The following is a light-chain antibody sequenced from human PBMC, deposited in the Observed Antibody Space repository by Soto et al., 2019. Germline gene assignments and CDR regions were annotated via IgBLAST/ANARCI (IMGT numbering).Light chain of an antibody. Sequence: QSVLTQPPSVSAAPGQRVTISCSGSSSNIGNQYVSWYQQLPGTAPKLLIYDNDKRPSGIPDRFSGSKSGTSATLGITGLQTGDEADDYCGTWDSSLSVRIFGGGTKLTVL. CDR3: GTWDSSLSVRI. V-gene: IGLV1-51*01. CDR1: SSNIGNQY. CDR2: DND. J-gene: IGLJ2*01.